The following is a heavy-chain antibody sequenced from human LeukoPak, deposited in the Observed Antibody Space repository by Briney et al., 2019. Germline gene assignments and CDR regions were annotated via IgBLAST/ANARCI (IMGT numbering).Heavy chain of an antibody. D-gene: IGHD5-12*01. CDR2: ISANNGNS. CDR1: GYTFTNYA. V-gene: IGHV1-18*01. Sequence: ASVKVSCKASGYTFTNYAISWVRRAPGQGLEWMGWISANNGNSNYAQKFQGRVTMTTDTSTSTAYMELRSLRSDDTAVYYCAIDQGIVATRGDYWGQGTVVTVSS. CDR3: AIDQGIVATRGDY. J-gene: IGHJ4*02.